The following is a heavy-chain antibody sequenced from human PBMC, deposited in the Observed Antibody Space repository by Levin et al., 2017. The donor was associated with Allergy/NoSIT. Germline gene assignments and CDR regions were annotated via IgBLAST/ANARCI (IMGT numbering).Heavy chain of an antibody. V-gene: IGHV4-59*08. CDR3: ARGGVTLGGDAFDI. J-gene: IGHJ3*02. D-gene: IGHD3-16*01. Sequence: SETLSLTCTVSGGSISSYYWSWIRQPPGKGLEWIGYIYYSGSTNYNPSLKSRVTISVDTSKNQFSLKLSSVTAADTAVYYCARGGVTLGGDAFDIWGQGTMVTVSS. CDR2: IYYSGST. CDR1: GGSISSYY.